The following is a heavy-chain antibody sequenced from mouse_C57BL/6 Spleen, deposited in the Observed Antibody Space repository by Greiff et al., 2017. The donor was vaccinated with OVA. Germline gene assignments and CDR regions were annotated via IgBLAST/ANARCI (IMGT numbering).Heavy chain of an antibody. CDR2: IDPSDSYT. D-gene: IGHD2-2*01. J-gene: IGHJ2*01. Sequence: VQLQQSGAELVRPGTSVKLSCKASGYTFTSYWMHWVKQRPGQGLEWIGVIDPSDSYTNYNQKFKGKATLTVDTSSSTAYMQLSSLTSEDSAVYYCAREVTYYFDYWGQGTTLTVSS. CDR1: GYTFTSYW. CDR3: AREVTYYFDY. V-gene: IGHV1-59*01.